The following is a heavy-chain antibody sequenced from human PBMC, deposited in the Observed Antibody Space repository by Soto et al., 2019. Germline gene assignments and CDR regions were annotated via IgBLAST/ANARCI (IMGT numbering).Heavy chain of an antibody. D-gene: IGHD6-19*01. V-gene: IGHV3-30*03. Sequence: PGGSLRLSCQASGFNFDNYGMHWVRQAPGKGLEWVAVITYDGGFQYYADSVKGRFTISRDNSKNTLYLQMNSLRAEDTAVYYCASVAAVDGDAFDIWGQGTMVT. CDR2: ITYDGGFQ. J-gene: IGHJ3*02. CDR1: GFNFDNYG. CDR3: ASVAAVDGDAFDI.